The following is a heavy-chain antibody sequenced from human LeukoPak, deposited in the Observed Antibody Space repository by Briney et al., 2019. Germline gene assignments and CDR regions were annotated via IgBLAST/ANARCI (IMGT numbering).Heavy chain of an antibody. V-gene: IGHV4-4*07. CDR2: IYTSGST. D-gene: IGHD3-10*01. CDR1: GGSISSYY. J-gene: IGHJ4*02. CDR3: ARGMYYYGSGRLYDY. Sequence: PSETLSLTCTVSGGSISSYYWSWIRQPAGKGLEWIGRIYTSGSTNYNPSLKSRVTMSVDTSKNQFSLKLSSVTAADTAVYSCARGMYYYGSGRLYDYWGQGTLVTVSS.